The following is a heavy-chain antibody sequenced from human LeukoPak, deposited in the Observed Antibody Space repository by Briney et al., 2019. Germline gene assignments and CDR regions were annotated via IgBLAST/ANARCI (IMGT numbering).Heavy chain of an antibody. CDR3: AKGKAARPDAFDI. D-gene: IGHD6-6*01. CDR1: GFTFTSYS. CDR2: ISNRGDYI. V-gene: IGHV3-21*04. J-gene: IGHJ3*02. Sequence: GGSLRLSCSASGFTFTSYSMNWVRQAPGKGLEWVSSISNRGDYIYYADSVKGRFTISRDNAKNSLYLQMESLRAEDTAVYYCAKGKAARPDAFDIWGQGTMVTVSS.